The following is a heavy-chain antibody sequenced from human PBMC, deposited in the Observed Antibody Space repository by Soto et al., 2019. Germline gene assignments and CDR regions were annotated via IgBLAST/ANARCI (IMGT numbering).Heavy chain of an antibody. D-gene: IGHD3-3*01. CDR3: AKVTKQFTIFGVAADDYYGMDV. J-gene: IGHJ6*02. CDR1: GFTFSSYA. Sequence: GGSLRLSCAASGFTFSSYAMSWVRQAPGKGLEWVSAISGSGGSTYYADSVKGRFTISRDNSKNTLYLQMNSLRAEDTAVYYCAKVTKQFTIFGVAADDYYGMDVWGQGTTVTVSS. CDR2: ISGSGGST. V-gene: IGHV3-23*01.